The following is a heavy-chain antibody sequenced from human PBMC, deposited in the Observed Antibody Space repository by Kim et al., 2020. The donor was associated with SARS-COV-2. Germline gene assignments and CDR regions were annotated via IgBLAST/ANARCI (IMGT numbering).Heavy chain of an antibody. Sequence: PSLENRVTISVDTSKNQLSLRLISVTAADTAVYYCARHCRMALGAWFDPWGQGTLVTVSS. V-gene: IGHV4-59*08. J-gene: IGHJ5*02. CDR3: ARHCRMALGAWFDP. D-gene: IGHD3-16*01.